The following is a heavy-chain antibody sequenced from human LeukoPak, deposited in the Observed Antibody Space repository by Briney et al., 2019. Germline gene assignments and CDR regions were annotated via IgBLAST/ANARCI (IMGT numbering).Heavy chain of an antibody. CDR1: GFTFSSYR. D-gene: IGHD2-21*02. J-gene: IGHJ6*02. CDR3: ARDLDVTPSDYYYGMDV. CDR2: ISGSSSSI. Sequence: GGSLRLSCAASGFTFSSYRMNWFRQAPGKGLEWVSSISGSSSSIYYVDSVKGRFTISRDNAKNTLYLQMNSLRAEDTAVYYCARDLDVTPSDYYYGMDVWDQGTTVTVSS. V-gene: IGHV3-21*01.